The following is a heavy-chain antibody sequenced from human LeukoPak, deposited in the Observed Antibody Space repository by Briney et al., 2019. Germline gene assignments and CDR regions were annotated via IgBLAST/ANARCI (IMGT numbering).Heavy chain of an antibody. V-gene: IGHV4-39*01. CDR2: ISYSGNS. D-gene: IGHD3-22*01. J-gene: IGHJ4*02. CDR3: ARRVVDSSGYYYIDY. Sequence: SETLSLTCTVSGGSVSSNGYFWGWIRQPPGQGLEWIGSISYSGNSYYNPSLKSRVTISVDTSKNQFSLKVSSVTAADTAVYYCARRVVDSSGYYYIDYWGQGTLVTVSS. CDR1: GGSVSSNGYF.